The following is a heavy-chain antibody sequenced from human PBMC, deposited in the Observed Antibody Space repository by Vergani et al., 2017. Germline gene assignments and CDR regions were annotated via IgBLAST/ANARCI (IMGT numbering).Heavy chain of an antibody. J-gene: IGHJ4*02. CDR2: ISAYNGNT. CDR3: ARGVGYYDYGDYTLHYFDY. D-gene: IGHD4-17*01. CDR1: GYTFTSYG. Sequence: QVQLVQSGAEVKKPGASVKVSCKASGYTFTSYGISWVRQAPGQGVEWMGWISAYNGNTNYAQKLQGRVTMTTDTSTSTAYMGLRSLRSDDTAVYYCARGVGYYDYGDYTLHYFDYWGQGTLVTVSS. V-gene: IGHV1-18*01.